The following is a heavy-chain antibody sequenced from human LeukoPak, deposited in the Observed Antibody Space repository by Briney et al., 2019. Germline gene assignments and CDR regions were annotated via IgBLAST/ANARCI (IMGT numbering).Heavy chain of an antibody. CDR3: ARQGAAAVKARGAFDI. D-gene: IGHD6-13*01. Sequence: PSETLSLTCTVSGGSISSYYWSWIRQPPGKGLEWIGYIYTSGSTSYNPSLKSRVTISVDTSKNQFSLKLSSVTAADTAVYYCARQGAAAVKARGAFDIWGQGTMVTVSS. CDR1: GGSISSYY. CDR2: IYTSGST. J-gene: IGHJ3*02. V-gene: IGHV4-4*09.